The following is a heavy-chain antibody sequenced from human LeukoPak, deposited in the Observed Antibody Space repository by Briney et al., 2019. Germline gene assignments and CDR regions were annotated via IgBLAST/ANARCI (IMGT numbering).Heavy chain of an antibody. D-gene: IGHD2-15*01. CDR2: IYSGGST. V-gene: IGHV3-53*01. CDR1: GFTVSSNY. CDR3: ARGTQYCSGGSCYRNYYYYYMDV. Sequence: GGSLRLSCAASGFTVSSNYMSWVRQAPGKGLEWVSVIYSGGSTYYADSVKGRFTISRDNSKNTLYLQMNSLRAEDTAVYYCARGTQYCSGGSCYRNYYYYYMDVWGKGTTVTISS. J-gene: IGHJ6*03.